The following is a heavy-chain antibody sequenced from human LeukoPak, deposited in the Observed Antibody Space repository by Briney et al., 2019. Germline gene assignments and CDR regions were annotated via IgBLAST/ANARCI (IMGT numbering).Heavy chain of an antibody. CDR3: DPSGPSSGWYYFDY. Sequence: GGSLRLSCAASGFTFSSYWMNWVRQAPGKGLEWVAIIKEDGSQTYYVDSVKGRFTISRDNGKNSLYLQMNSLRAEDTAVYARDPSGPSSGWYYFDYWGRGALVSVSS. CDR2: IKEDGSQT. CDR1: GFTFSSYW. J-gene: IGHJ4*02. D-gene: IGHD6-19*01. V-gene: IGHV3-7*03.